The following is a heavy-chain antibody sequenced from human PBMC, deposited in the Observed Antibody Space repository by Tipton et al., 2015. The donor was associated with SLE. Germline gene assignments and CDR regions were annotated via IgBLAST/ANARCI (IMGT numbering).Heavy chain of an antibody. CDR1: GFTFSSYW. V-gene: IGHV3-74*03. CDR2: INGDGSTT. J-gene: IGHJ4*02. CDR3: AREGYGDLGVFDY. D-gene: IGHD4-17*01. Sequence: SLRLSCAASGFTFSSYWMHWVRQDPEKGLVWVSRINGDGSTTTYADSVKGRFTISRDNAKNTLYLQMNSLRAEDTAVYYCAREGYGDLGVFDYWGQGTLVTVSS.